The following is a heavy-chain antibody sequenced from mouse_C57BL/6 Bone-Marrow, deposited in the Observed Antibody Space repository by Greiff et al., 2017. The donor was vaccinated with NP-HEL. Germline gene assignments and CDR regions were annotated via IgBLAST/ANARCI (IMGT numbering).Heavy chain of an antibody. CDR1: GYTFTSYW. CDR2: IYPGSGST. V-gene: IGHV1-55*01. CDR3: ARGITTANPRGWYFDV. J-gene: IGHJ1*03. Sequence: QVQLQQSGAELVKPGASVKMSCKASGYTFTSYWITWVKQRPGQGLEWIGDIYPGSGSTNYNEKFKSKATLTVDTSSSTAYMQLSSLTSEDSAVYYCARGITTANPRGWYFDVWGTGTTVTVSS. D-gene: IGHD1-1*01.